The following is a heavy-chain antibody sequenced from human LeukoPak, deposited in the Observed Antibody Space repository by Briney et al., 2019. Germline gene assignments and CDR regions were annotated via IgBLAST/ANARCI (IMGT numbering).Heavy chain of an antibody. D-gene: IGHD5-18*01. CDR2: IIPIFGTA. J-gene: IGHJ6*03. V-gene: IGHV1-69*05. CDR3: ARDLTEASIRGYSHGRAHYYMDV. CDR1: GGTFSCYA. Sequence: ASVKVSCKASGGTFSCYAISWVRQAPRQGLEWMGGIIPIFGTANYAQKFQGRVTITTDESTSTAYMELSSLRSEDTAVYYCARDLTEASIRGYSHGRAHYYMDVWGKGTTVTVSS.